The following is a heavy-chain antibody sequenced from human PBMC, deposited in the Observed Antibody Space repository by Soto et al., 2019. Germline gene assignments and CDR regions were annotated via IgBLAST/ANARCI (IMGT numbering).Heavy chain of an antibody. CDR2: ISSSSSYI. D-gene: IGHD6-13*01. CDR3: XRADSSQNLDYYYGMDV. Sequence: GGSLRLSCAASGLTFSSYSMNWVRQAPGKGLEWVSSISSSSSYIYYADSVKGRFTISRDNAKNSLYLQMNSLRAEDTAVYYCXRADSSQNLDYYYGMDVWGQGAAVAVSS. J-gene: IGHJ6*02. V-gene: IGHV3-21*01. CDR1: GLTFSSYS.